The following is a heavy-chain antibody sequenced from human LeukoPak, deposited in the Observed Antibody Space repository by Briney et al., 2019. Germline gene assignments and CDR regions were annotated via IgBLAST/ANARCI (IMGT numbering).Heavy chain of an antibody. CDR2: IDPSDSYT. D-gene: IGHD6-19*01. J-gene: IGHJ6*02. Sequence: GESLKISCKGSGYSFTSYWISWVRQMPGKGLEWMGRIDPSDSYTNYSPSFQGQDTISADKSISTAYLQWSSLKASDTAMYYCARTQLIAVAGTGPVVDGMDVWGQGTTATVSS. V-gene: IGHV5-10-1*04. CDR1: GYSFTSYW. CDR3: ARTQLIAVAGTGPVVDGMDV.